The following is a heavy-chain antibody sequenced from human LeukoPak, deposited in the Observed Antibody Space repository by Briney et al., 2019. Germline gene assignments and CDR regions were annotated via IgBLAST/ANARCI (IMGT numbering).Heavy chain of an antibody. CDR3: ARTSFYDSSGYDEYFDY. CDR2: ISYDGSNK. CDR1: GFTFSSYA. J-gene: IGHJ4*02. D-gene: IGHD3-22*01. Sequence: GGSLRLSCAASGFTFSSYAMHWVRQAPGKGLEWVAVISYDGSNKYYADSVKGRFTISRDNSKNTLYLQMNSLRAEDTAVYYCARTSFYDSSGYDEYFDYWGQGTLVTVSS. V-gene: IGHV3-30*01.